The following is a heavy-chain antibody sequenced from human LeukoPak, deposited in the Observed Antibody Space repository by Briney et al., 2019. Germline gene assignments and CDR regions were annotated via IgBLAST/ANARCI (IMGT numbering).Heavy chain of an antibody. Sequence: SETLSLTCTVSGGSISTGGYYWSWIRQHPGKGLEWIGNIYYSGSTYYSPSLKSRVTMSVDTSKTQFSLTLISVTAAATAVYFCARAAPNYYDSSGSLRNPYFDYWGQGTLVTVSS. J-gene: IGHJ4*02. D-gene: IGHD3-22*01. CDR2: IYYSGST. CDR1: GGSISTGGYY. CDR3: ARAAPNYYDSSGSLRNPYFDY. V-gene: IGHV4-31*03.